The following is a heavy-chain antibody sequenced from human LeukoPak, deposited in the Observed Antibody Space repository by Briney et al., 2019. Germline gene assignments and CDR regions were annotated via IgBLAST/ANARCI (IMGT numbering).Heavy chain of an antibody. J-gene: IGHJ5*02. CDR3: ARHSALPGVLFDP. V-gene: IGHV4-34*01. CDR1: GGSFSGYY. CDR2: INHSGST. D-gene: IGHD2-8*01. Sequence: SETLSLTCAVYGGSFSGYYWSWIRQPPGKGLEWIGEINHSGSTNYNPSLKSRVTISVDTSKNQFSLKLSSVTAADTAVYYCARHSALPGVLFDPWGQGTLVTVSS.